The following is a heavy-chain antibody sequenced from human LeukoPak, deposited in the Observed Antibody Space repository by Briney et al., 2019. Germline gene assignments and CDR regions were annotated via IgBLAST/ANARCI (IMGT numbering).Heavy chain of an antibody. CDR1: GGSISSSNW. CDR3: ARLHCGGDCYSPIWDY. J-gene: IGHJ4*02. D-gene: IGHD2-21*02. V-gene: IGHV4-4*02. CDR2: IYHSGST. Sequence: SGTLSLTCAVSGGSISSSNWWSWVRQPPGKGLEWIGEIYHSGSTNYNPSLKSRVTISVDKSKNQFSLKLSSVTAADTAVYYCARLHCGGDCYSPIWDYWGQGTLVIVSS.